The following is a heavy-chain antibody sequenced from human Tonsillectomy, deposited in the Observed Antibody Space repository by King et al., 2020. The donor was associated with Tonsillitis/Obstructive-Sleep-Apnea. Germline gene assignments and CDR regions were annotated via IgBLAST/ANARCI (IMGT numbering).Heavy chain of an antibody. CDR3: ARDLYADY. CDR2: IWYDGSNT. D-gene: IGHD2-2*02. CDR1: GFSFSNYG. V-gene: IGHV3-33*01. J-gene: IGHJ4*02. Sequence: HLVESGGGVVQPGRSLRLSCAASGFSFSNYGMHWVRQAPGKGLEWVAFIWYDGSNTYFADSVKGRFTISRDNSKNTLYLQMNSVRAEDTAVYFCARDLYADYWGQGTLVTVSS.